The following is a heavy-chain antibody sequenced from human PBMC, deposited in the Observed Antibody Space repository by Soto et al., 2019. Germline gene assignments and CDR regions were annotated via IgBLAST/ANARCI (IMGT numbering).Heavy chain of an antibody. J-gene: IGHJ5*02. V-gene: IGHV4-4*02. CDR2: VYHTGDT. D-gene: IGHD2-21*02. CDR1: GGTVASSHW. Sequence: SETLSLTCGVSGGTVASSHWWSWVRQSPGRGLEWIGNVYHTGDTNFNPSLQSRVTFSVDKSNNQFSLRLTSVAAADTAVYFCAREIVTAGGNNYFDPWGPGTLVTVSS. CDR3: AREIVTAGGNNYFDP.